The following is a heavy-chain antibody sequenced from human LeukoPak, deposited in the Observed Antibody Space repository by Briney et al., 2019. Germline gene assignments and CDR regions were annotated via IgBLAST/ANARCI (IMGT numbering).Heavy chain of an antibody. J-gene: IGHJ4*02. CDR1: TFTFRTSN. D-gene: IGHD3-10*01. CDR2: IRYDGSNK. CDR3: AKALVVRGVIIPLFDY. V-gene: IGHV3-30*02. Sequence: PGGSLRLSCVASTFTFRTSNMNWVRQAPGKGLEWVAFIRYDGSNKYYADSVKGRFTISRDNSKNTLYLQMNSLRAEDTAVYYCAKALVVRGVIIPLFDYWGQGTLVTVSS.